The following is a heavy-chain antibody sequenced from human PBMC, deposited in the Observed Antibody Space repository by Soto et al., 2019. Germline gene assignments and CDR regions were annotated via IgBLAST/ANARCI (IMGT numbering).Heavy chain of an antibody. V-gene: IGHV3-73*01. CDR1: GFTFSGSA. Sequence: PGGSLRLSCAASGFTFSGSAMHWVRQASGKGLEWVGRIKSKTNSYATTYAESVKGRFTISRDDSKNTAYLQMNNLKAEDTAVYYCTRHSPSDLDRRPWYFDLWGRGTLVTVSS. J-gene: IGHJ2*01. CDR2: IKSKTNSYAT. CDR3: TRHSPSDLDRRPWYFDL.